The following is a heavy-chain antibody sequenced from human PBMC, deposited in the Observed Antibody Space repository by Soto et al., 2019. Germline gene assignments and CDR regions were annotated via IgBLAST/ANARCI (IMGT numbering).Heavy chain of an antibody. CDR3: AKDRRAGGNSAFYFDF. J-gene: IGHJ4*02. V-gene: IGHV3-23*01. CDR2: ISATGGGT. Sequence: GGSLRLSCAASGFKFGNYAMSWVRQAPGKGLEWVSLISATGGGTYYADSVKGRFTISRDNSHNTLYLQVHSLTAEDTAVYYCAKDRRAGGNSAFYFDFWGQGAQVTVSS. D-gene: IGHD3-16*01. CDR1: GFKFGNYA.